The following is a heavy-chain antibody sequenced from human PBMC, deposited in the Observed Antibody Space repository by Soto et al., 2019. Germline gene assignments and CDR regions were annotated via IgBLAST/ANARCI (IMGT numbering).Heavy chain of an antibody. CDR2: IIPIFGTA. CDR3: ASSTRVDTAMAL. CDR1: GGTFSSYA. J-gene: IGHJ4*02. V-gene: IGHV1-69*06. D-gene: IGHD5-18*01. Sequence: SVKVSCKASGGTFSSYAISWVRQAPGQGPEWMGGIIPIFGTANYAQKFQGRVTITADKSTSTAYMELSSLRSEDTAVYYCASSTRVDTAMALWGQGTLVTVSS.